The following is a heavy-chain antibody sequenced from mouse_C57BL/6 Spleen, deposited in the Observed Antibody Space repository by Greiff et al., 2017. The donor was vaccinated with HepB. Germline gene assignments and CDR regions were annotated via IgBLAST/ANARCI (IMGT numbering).Heavy chain of an antibody. CDR1: GYTFTDHT. D-gene: IGHD2-3*01. J-gene: IGHJ1*03. Sequence: VQLQESDAELVKPGASVKISCKVSGYTFTDHTIHWMKQRPEQGLEWIGYIYPRDGSTKYNEKFKGKAILTADKSSSTAYMQLNSLTSEYSAVYFCARRPYDGYSLGYVDVWGTGTTVTVAS. CDR3: ARRPYDGYSLGYVDV. CDR2: IYPRDGST. V-gene: IGHV1-78*01.